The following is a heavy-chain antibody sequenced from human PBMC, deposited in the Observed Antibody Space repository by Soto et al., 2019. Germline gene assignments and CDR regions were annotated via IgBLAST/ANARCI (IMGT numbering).Heavy chain of an antibody. J-gene: IGHJ6*02. V-gene: IGHV3-48*03. CDR3: ARGIATGLSATGPVYYYGMDV. CDR2: ISSSGSTI. CDR1: GFTFNSYE. D-gene: IGHD6-13*01. Sequence: VGSLRLSCAASGFTFNSYEMNWVRLAPGKGLEWVSYISSSGSTIYYADSVKGRFTISRDNAKNSLYLQMNSLRAEDTAVYYCARGIATGLSATGPVYYYGMDVWGQGTQVTVSS.